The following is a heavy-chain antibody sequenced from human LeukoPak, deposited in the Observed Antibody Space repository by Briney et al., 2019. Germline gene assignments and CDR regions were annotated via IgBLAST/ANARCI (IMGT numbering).Heavy chain of an antibody. CDR1: DYTFTSYG. CDR2: ISAYNGDT. CDR3: ARDQGNGYLGDY. V-gene: IGHV1-18*01. D-gene: IGHD3-22*01. J-gene: IGHJ4*02. Sequence: ASVKVSCKASDYTFTSYGISWVRQASGQGLEWMGWISAYNGDTNYAQKVQGRVTMTTDTSTTTAYMELRSLRSDDTAVYYCARDQGNGYLGDYWGQGTLVTVSS.